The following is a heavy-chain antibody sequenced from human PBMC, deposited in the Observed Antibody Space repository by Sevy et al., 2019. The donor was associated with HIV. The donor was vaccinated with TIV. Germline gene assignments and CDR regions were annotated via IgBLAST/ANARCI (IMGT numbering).Heavy chain of an antibody. CDR2: LSFGCGEI. CDR3: ARAGCTTPHDY. D-gene: IGHD2-8*01. J-gene: IGHJ4*02. CDR1: GFTFSKYS. V-gene: IGHV3-23*01. Sequence: GGSLRLSCANSGFTFSKYSMSWVRQPPGKGLEWVSTLSFGCGEINHADSVKGRFTITRDNSKNSLYLQMNNLRAEDTAVYYCARAGCTTPHDYWGQGTLVTVSS.